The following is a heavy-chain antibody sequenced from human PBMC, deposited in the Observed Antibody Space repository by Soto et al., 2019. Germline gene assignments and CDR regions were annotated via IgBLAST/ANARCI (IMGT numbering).Heavy chain of an antibody. J-gene: IGHJ4*02. Sequence: GGSLRLSFAASGFTFSSYAMHWVRQAPGKGLEWVAVISYDGSNKYYADSVKGRFTISRDNAKKALSLEMNSLRVDDTAVYYCARDPQRRDGYNFDSWGPGTLVTVSS. D-gene: IGHD5-12*01. CDR2: ISYDGSNK. CDR3: ARDPQRRDGYNFDS. CDR1: GFTFSSYA. V-gene: IGHV3-30-3*01.